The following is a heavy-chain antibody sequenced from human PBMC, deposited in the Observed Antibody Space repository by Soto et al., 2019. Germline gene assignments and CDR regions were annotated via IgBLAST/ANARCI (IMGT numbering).Heavy chain of an antibody. D-gene: IGHD6-19*01. V-gene: IGHV3-74*01. Sequence: EVQLVESGGGLVPPGGSLRLSCAASGFTFSSSWMHWVRQGPGKGLVWVSRINSGATTTNYADSVKGRFTISRDNAKNTLYLQMDSLTAEDTAVYYCARGPSGWFGYDYWGQGTLVTVSS. CDR3: ARGPSGWFGYDY. J-gene: IGHJ4*02. CDR2: INSGATTT. CDR1: GFTFSSSW.